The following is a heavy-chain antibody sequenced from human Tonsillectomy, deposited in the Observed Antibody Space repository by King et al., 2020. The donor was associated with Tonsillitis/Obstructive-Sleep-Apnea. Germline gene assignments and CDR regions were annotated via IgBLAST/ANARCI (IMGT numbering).Heavy chain of an antibody. CDR2: IYYSGNT. Sequence: MQLQESGPGLVKPSETLSLTCTVSGGSISSSSYYWGWIRQPPGTGLEWIVSIYYSGNTYYNPSLKSRVLISVDTSKNQFSLTLSSVTAADTAVYYCARGVYSGYDRGAFDSWGQGTMVTVAS. D-gene: IGHD5-12*01. V-gene: IGHV4-39*01. CDR1: GGSISSSSYY. CDR3: ARGVYSGYDRGAFDS. J-gene: IGHJ3*02.